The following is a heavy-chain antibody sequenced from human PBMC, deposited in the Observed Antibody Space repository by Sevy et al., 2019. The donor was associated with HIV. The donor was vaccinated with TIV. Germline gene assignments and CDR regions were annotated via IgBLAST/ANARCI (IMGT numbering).Heavy chain of an antibody. CDR2: INTDGKMT. D-gene: IGHD1-26*01. CDR1: GLTLTNYW. V-gene: IGHV3-74*01. Sequence: GGSLRLSCAASGLTLTNYWMHWVRQAPGKGLVWVSHINTDGKMTRYEDFVNGRFTISRDNAKNTLYLQMNSLRDEDTAVYYCARGSRGTFGYWGQGTLITVSS. J-gene: IGHJ4*02. CDR3: ARGSRGTFGY.